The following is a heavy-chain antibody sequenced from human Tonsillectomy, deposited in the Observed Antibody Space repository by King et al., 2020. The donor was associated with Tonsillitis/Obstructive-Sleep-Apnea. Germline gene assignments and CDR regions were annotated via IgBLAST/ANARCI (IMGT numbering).Heavy chain of an antibody. V-gene: IGHV3-9*01. Sequence: DVQLVESGGGLVQPGRSLRLSCAASGFTFDDYAMHWVRQAPGKGLEWVSGISWNSGSIGYADSVKGRFTISRDNAKNSLFLQMNSLRTEDTALYYCAKDKTKNWNYGTPNDYWGQGTLVTVSS. CDR2: ISWNSGSI. CDR1: GFTFDDYA. J-gene: IGHJ4*02. CDR3: AKDKTKNWNYGTPNDY. D-gene: IGHD1-7*01.